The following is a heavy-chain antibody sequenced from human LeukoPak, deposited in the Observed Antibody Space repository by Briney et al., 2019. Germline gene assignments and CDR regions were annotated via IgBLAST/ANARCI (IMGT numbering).Heavy chain of an antibody. CDR3: AKNNLVGATVEAFDI. CDR2: IRYDGNNK. J-gene: IGHJ3*02. Sequence: PGGSLRLSCAASGFTFSSYGMHWVRQAPGKGLEWVTFIRYDGNNKYFADSVKGRFTISRDNSKNTLYLQMIGLRAEDTAVYYCAKNNLVGATVEAFDIWGQGTMVTVSS. D-gene: IGHD1-26*01. V-gene: IGHV3-30*02. CDR1: GFTFSSYG.